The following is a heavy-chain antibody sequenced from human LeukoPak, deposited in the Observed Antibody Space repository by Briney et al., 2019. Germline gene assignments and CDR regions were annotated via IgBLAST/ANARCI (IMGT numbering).Heavy chain of an antibody. CDR3: AKDREGLSSGYDLEYFDY. CDR1: GFTFSSYA. Sequence: PGGSLRLSCAASGFTFSSYAMNWVRQDPGKGLEWVSAISGGGGTTYYADSVKGRFTISRDNSKNTLFLQMNSLRAEDTAVYYCAKDREGLSSGYDLEYFDYWGQGTLVTVSS. V-gene: IGHV3-23*01. D-gene: IGHD5-12*01. CDR2: ISGGGGTT. J-gene: IGHJ4*02.